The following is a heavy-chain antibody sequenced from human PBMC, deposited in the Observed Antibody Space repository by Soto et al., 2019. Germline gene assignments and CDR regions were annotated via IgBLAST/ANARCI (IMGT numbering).Heavy chain of an antibody. J-gene: IGHJ4*02. CDR1: GFTFSRYA. CDR2: ISYDGSNK. CDR3: ARVAVEMATIHVFDF. V-gene: IGHV3-30-3*01. D-gene: IGHD5-12*01. Sequence: QVQLVESGGGVVQPGRSLRLSCAASGFTFSRYAMHWVLQAPGKGLEWVAVISYDGSNKYYADSVKGRFTISRDNSKNTLYLQMNSLRAEDTAVYYCARVAVEMATIHVFDFWGQGTLVTVSS.